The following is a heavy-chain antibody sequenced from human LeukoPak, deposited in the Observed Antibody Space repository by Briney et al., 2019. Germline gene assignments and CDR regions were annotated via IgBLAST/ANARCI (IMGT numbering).Heavy chain of an antibody. D-gene: IGHD3-10*01. CDR1: GGSISSYY. V-gene: IGHV4-4*09. CDR3: ARHFYYGSEPSAPFDY. J-gene: IGHJ4*02. Sequence: SETLSLTCTVSGGSISSYYWSWIRQLPGKGLEWIGYIYTSGSTNYNPSLKRRVTISVDTSKNQFSLKLSSVTAADTAVYYCARHFYYGSEPSAPFDYWGQGTLVTVSS. CDR2: IYTSGST.